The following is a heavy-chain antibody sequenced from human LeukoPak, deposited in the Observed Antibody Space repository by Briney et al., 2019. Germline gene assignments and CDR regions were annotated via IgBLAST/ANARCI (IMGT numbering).Heavy chain of an antibody. CDR2: IYPDDSDT. J-gene: IGHJ4*02. CDR3: ARLVGRGSFIDF. D-gene: IGHD1-26*01. V-gene: IGHV5-51*01. Sequence: GESLKISCKGSGYSFTSYWIGWVRQMPGKGLGWMGIIYPDDSDTRYSPSFQGQVAISADKSINPAYLQWSTLKASDTALYYCARLVGRGSFIDFWGQGTLVTVSS. CDR1: GYSFTSYW.